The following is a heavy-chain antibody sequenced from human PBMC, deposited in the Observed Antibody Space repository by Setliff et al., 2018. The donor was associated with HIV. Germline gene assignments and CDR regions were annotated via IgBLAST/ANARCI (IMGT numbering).Heavy chain of an antibody. CDR2: ISPTGNT. CDR1: GGSASSSRYY. V-gene: IGHV4-61*01. Sequence: SETLSLTCTVSGGSASSSRYYWSWIRQPPGKGLEWIGYISPTGNTNYNPSLKSRVTISTDTSKNQFSLNVRSVTAADTAVYFCAKSSPSIGYISDHWGQGTLVTVSS. CDR3: AKSSPSIGYISDH. J-gene: IGHJ4*02. D-gene: IGHD5-12*01.